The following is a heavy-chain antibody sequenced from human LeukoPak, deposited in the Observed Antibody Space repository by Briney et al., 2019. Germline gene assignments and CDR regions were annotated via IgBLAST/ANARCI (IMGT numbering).Heavy chain of an antibody. D-gene: IGHD3-22*01. J-gene: IGHJ4*02. CDR2: INQDGGAK. CDR1: GFTFTTYW. V-gene: IGHV3-7*01. Sequence: QPGGSLRLSCAASGFTFTTYWMTWVRQAPGKGLEWVANINQDGGAKYYVDSMKGRFTISRDNAQNSLYLEMNSLRAEDTAVYYCARDRSSGCDYWGQGTLVSVSS. CDR3: ARDRSSGCDY.